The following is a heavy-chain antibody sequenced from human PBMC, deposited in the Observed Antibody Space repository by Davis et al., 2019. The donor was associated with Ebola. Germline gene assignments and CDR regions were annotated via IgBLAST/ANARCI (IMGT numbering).Heavy chain of an antibody. Sequence: AASVKVSCKASGYTFSSYGINWVRQAPGQGLEWMGWISAYNGNTKYAQKLRGRVTMTTDTSTSTAYMELRSLRSDDTAVYYCARDGLVIPIDYWGQGTLVTVSS. D-gene: IGHD3/OR15-3a*01. CDR3: ARDGLVIPIDY. CDR2: ISAYNGNT. J-gene: IGHJ4*02. CDR1: GYTFSSYG. V-gene: IGHV1-18*01.